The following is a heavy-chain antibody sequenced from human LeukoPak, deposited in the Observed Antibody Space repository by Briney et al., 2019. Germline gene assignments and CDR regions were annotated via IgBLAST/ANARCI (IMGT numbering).Heavy chain of an antibody. CDR1: GFTFSSYE. V-gene: IGHV3-48*03. Sequence: GGSLRLSCAASGFTFSSYEMNWVRQAPGKGLEWVSYISSSGSTIYYADSVKGRFAISRDNAKNSLYLQMNSLRAEDTAVYYCAKDSGSYPLLFDYWGQGTLVTVSS. D-gene: IGHD1-26*01. J-gene: IGHJ4*02. CDR3: AKDSGSYPLLFDY. CDR2: ISSSGSTI.